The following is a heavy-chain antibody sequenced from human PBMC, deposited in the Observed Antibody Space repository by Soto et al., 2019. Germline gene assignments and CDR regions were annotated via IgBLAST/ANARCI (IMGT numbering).Heavy chain of an antibody. CDR1: GGSISSYY. CDR2: IYYSGST. D-gene: IGHD3-10*01. Sequence: QVQLQESGPGLVKPSETLSLTCTVSGGSISSYYWSWIRQPPGKGLEWIGYIYYSGSTNYNPSLKSRVTISVDTSKNQFSLKLSSVTAADTAVYYGARVWGGAFDIWGQGTMVTVSS. CDR3: ARVWGGAFDI. V-gene: IGHV4-59*01. J-gene: IGHJ3*02.